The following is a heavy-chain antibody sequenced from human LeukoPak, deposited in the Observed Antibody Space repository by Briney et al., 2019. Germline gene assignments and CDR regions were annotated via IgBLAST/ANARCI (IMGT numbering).Heavy chain of an antibody. Sequence: PGGSLRLSCAASGFTFDDYGMSWVRQAPGKGLEWVSGINWNGGSTGYADSVKGRFTISRDNAKNSLYLQMNSLRAEDTAVYYCARAGSTNSWFDPWGQGTLVIVSS. CDR1: GFTFDDYG. D-gene: IGHD2-2*01. CDR2: INWNGGST. CDR3: ARAGSTNSWFDP. V-gene: IGHV3-20*04. J-gene: IGHJ5*02.